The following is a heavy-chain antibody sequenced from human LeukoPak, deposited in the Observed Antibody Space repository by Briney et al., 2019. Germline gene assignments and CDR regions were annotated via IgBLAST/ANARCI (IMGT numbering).Heavy chain of an antibody. J-gene: IGHJ3*01. D-gene: IGHD1-1*01. CDR1: GGSISSYY. Sequence: SETLSLTCTVSGGSISSYYWTWIRQPPGDGLEWIGYIYYSGSTNYHPSLKSRLTIPVDTSKNQFSLKLSSVTAADTAVYYCARHVATGATDAFDFWGRGTMVTVSS. V-gene: IGHV4-59*08. CDR3: ARHVATGATDAFDF. CDR2: IYYSGST.